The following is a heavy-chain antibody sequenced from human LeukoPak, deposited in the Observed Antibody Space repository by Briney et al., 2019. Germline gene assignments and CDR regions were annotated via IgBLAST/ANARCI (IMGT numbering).Heavy chain of an antibody. J-gene: IGHJ4*02. D-gene: IGHD6-19*01. V-gene: IGHV3-48*03. Sequence: PGGSLRLSCAASGFTFSSYEMNWVRQAPGKGLEWVSYISSSGSTIYYADSVKRRFTISRDNAKNSLYLQMNSLRAEDTAVYYCAREKAGAFDYWGQGTLVTVSS. CDR1: GFTFSSYE. CDR3: AREKAGAFDY. CDR2: ISSSGSTI.